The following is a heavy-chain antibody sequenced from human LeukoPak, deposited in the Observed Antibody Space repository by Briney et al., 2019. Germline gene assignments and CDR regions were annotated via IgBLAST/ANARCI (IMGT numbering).Heavy chain of an antibody. D-gene: IGHD3-22*01. J-gene: IGHJ4*02. Sequence: GGSLRLSCSASGFTFSNFPMHWVRQTPGKGLEYVSAVSSDGGSTYYADSVRGRFTISRDNSKNILSLQMGSLRAEDTAVYYCVKAILFGSVSYYADWGQGTLVTVSS. CDR2: VSSDGGST. V-gene: IGHV3-64D*09. CDR3: VKAILFGSVSYYAD. CDR1: GFTFSNFP.